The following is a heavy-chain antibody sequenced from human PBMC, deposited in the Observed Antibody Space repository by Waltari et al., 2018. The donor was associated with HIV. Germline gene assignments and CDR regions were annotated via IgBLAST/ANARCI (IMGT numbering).Heavy chain of an antibody. V-gene: IGHV1-2*02. CDR3: AIEASGDAGGMFNGFDV. D-gene: IGHD3-10*01. CDR1: GYTFTTFY. Sequence: QVRLMQSGAEVKKSGASLNVSCQASGYTFTTFYIHWVRQAPGQRLEWMGWINPNSEGTNFAQKFQCRVTMTRKKSISTIYMELRCLTFADTALYFCAIEASGDAGGMFNGFDVWGQGTMVTVSS. J-gene: IGHJ3*01. CDR2: INPNSEGT.